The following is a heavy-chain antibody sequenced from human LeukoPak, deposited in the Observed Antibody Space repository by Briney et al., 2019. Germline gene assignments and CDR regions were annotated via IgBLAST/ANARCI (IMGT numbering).Heavy chain of an antibody. Sequence: GGSLRLSCAASGFTLSGSDVHWVRQASGKGLEWIGRIKTKPENYVTAYVESVRGRFTISRDDSKNTAYLQMNSLKTEDTAVYYCIRRRIAASWCFDFWGRGTLVTVSS. CDR1: GFTLSGSD. D-gene: IGHD6-25*01. CDR2: IKTKPENYVT. CDR3: IRRRIAASWCFDF. V-gene: IGHV3-73*01. J-gene: IGHJ2*01.